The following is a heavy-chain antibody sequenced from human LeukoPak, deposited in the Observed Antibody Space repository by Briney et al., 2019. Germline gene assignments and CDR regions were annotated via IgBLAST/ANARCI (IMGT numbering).Heavy chain of an antibody. Sequence: PGGSLRLSCAASGFTFSSYGMHWVRQAPGQGLEWMGWINPNSGGTNYAQKFQGRVTMTRDTSISTAYMELSRLRSDDTAVYYCARTYCSGGSCYHSFDYWGQGTLVTVSS. J-gene: IGHJ4*02. CDR1: GFTFSSYG. CDR2: INPNSGGT. D-gene: IGHD2-15*01. V-gene: IGHV1-2*02. CDR3: ARTYCSGGSCYHSFDY.